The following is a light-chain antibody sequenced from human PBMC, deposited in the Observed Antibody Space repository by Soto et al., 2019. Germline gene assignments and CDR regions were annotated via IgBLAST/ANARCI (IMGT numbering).Light chain of an antibody. CDR2: DAS. CDR3: QQYGSSPPVT. CDR1: QSVSSY. Sequence: EIVLTQSPATLSLSPGERATLSCRASQSVSSYLAWYQQKPGQAPRLLIYDASNRATGIPARFSGSGSGTDFTLTISSLEPEDFALYYCQQYGSSPPVTFGQGTRLENK. J-gene: IGKJ5*01. V-gene: IGKV3-11*01.